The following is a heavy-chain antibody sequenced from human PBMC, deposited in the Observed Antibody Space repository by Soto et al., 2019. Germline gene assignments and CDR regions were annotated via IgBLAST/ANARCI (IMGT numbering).Heavy chain of an antibody. CDR2: INHSGST. J-gene: IGHJ6*02. CDR1: GGSFSGYY. V-gene: IGHV4-34*01. D-gene: IGHD5-18*01. Sequence: PSETLSLTCAVYGGSFSGYYWSWIRQPPGKGLEWIGEINHSGSTNYNPSLKSRVTISVDTSKNQFSLKLSSVTAADTAVYYCARGGKVGYGYLSAFRVYGMDVWGQGTTVTVSS. CDR3: ARGGKVGYGYLSAFRVYGMDV.